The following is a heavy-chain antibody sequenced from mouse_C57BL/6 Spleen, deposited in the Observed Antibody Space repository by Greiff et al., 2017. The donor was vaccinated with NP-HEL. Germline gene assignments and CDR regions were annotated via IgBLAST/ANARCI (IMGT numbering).Heavy chain of an antibody. CDR2: ISGGGGNT. V-gene: IGHV5-9*01. CDR1: GFTFSSYT. D-gene: IGHD3-3*01. J-gene: IGHJ2*01. Sequence: EVKLMESGGGLVKPGGSLKLSCAASGFTFSSYTMSWVRQTPEKRLEWVATISGGGGNTYYPDSVKGRFTISRDNAKNTLYLQMSSLRSEDTALYYCARQRDGGFDYWGQGTTLTVSS. CDR3: ARQRDGGFDY.